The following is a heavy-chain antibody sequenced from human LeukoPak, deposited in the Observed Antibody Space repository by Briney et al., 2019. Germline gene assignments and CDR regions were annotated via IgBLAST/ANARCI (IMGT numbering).Heavy chain of an antibody. Sequence: GGSLRLSRAASGFTVSSNYMSWVRQAPGKGLEWVSVIYSGGSTYYADSVKGRFTISRDNSKNTLYLQMNSLRAEDTAVYYCARGSWYTDAFDIWGQGTMVTVSS. V-gene: IGHV3-53*01. CDR2: IYSGGST. J-gene: IGHJ3*02. CDR1: GFTVSSNY. CDR3: ARGSWYTDAFDI. D-gene: IGHD6-13*01.